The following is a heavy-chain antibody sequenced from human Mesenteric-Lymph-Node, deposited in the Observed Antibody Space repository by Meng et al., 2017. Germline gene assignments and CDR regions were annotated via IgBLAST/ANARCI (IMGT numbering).Heavy chain of an antibody. CDR3: VKGYAMDV. J-gene: IGHJ6*02. CDR1: GFTFSRDW. CDR2: VNPDGTST. Sequence: GESLKISCAASGFTFSRDWMHWVRQAPGQGLVWVSRVNPDGTSTTHADFVKGRFTISRDNAKNTVALQMDSPRGEDTAVYYCVKGYAMDVWGQGTTVTVSS. V-gene: IGHV3-74*01. D-gene: IGHD2-8*01.